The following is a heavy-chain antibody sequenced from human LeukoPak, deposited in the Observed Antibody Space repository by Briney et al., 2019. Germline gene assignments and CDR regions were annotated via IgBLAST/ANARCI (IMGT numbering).Heavy chain of an antibody. J-gene: IGHJ4*02. CDR2: IKQDGTEI. CDR3: ARDKVVGATFFDY. V-gene: IGHV3-7*01. D-gene: IGHD1-26*01. CDR1: GFTFDDYG. Sequence: GGSLRFSCAASGFTFDDYGMSWVRQAPGKGPEWVANIKQDGTEIYYMDSVKGRFTISRDNAKNSLYLQMNSLRDEDTAVYYCARDKVVGATFFDYWGQGTLVTVSS.